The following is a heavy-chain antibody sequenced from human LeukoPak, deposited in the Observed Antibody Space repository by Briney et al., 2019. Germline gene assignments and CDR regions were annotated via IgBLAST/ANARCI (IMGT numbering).Heavy chain of an antibody. CDR3: ARDPGYCSGGSCQYYYYYYMDV. CDR1: GFTFSNYG. J-gene: IGHJ6*03. CDR2: ISSSSSYI. V-gene: IGHV3-21*01. Sequence: GGSLRLSCAASGFTFSNYGMSWVRQAPGKGLEWVSSISSSSSYIYYADSVKGRFTISRDNAKNSLYLQMNSLRAEDTAVYYCARDPGYCSGGSCQYYYYYYMDVWGKGTTVTVSS. D-gene: IGHD2-15*01.